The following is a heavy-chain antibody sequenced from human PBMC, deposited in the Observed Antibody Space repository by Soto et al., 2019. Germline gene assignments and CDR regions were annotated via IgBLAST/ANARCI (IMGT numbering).Heavy chain of an antibody. J-gene: IGHJ3*02. D-gene: IGHD3-3*01. V-gene: IGHV3-30-3*01. CDR2: ISYDGSNK. Sequence: VQLLESGGGLVQPGGSLRLSCTASGFTFSSYAMHWVRQAPGKGLEWVAVISYDGSNKYYADSVKGRFTISRDNSKNTLYLQMNSLRAEDTAVYYCARELSIFNAFDIWGQGTMVTVSS. CDR3: ARELSIFNAFDI. CDR1: GFTFSSYA.